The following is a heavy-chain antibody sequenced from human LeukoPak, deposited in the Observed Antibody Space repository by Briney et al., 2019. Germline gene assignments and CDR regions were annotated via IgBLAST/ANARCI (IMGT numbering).Heavy chain of an antibody. D-gene: IGHD6-19*01. V-gene: IGHV3-30-3*01. J-gene: IGHJ4*02. Sequence: GGSLRLSCAASGFTFSSYAMHWVRQAPGKGLEWVAVISYDGSNKYYADSVKGRFTISRDNSKNTLYLQMNSLRAEDTAVYYCTRAPERGWRSWYFDYWGQGTLVTVSS. CDR1: GFTFSSYA. CDR2: ISYDGSNK. CDR3: TRAPERGWRSWYFDY.